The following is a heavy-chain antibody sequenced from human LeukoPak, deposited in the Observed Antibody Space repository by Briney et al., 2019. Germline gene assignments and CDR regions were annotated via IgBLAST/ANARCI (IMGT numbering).Heavy chain of an antibody. CDR3: ARHEIMITFGGVIARRPLDY. D-gene: IGHD3-16*02. CDR2: INHSGST. J-gene: IGHJ4*02. CDR1: GGSFSGYY. V-gene: IGHV4-34*01. Sequence: SETLSLTCAVYGGSFSGYYWSWIRQPPGKGLEWIGEINHSGSTNYNPSLQSRVTISVDTSKNQFSLKLSSVTAADTAVYYCARHEIMITFGGVIARRPLDYWGQGTLVTVSS.